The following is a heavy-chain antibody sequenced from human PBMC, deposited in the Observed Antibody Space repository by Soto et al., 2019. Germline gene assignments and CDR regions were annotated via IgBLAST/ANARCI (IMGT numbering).Heavy chain of an antibody. CDR1: GVTFSTYP. J-gene: IGHJ4*02. D-gene: IGHD1-26*01. V-gene: IGHV3-30-3*01. Sequence: QVQLVESGGGVVQPGRSLRLSCTASGVTFSTYPIHWVRQAPGKGLEWVALISYDGSNRYYADSMKGRFTISRDNSKNTLYLQMNSLRAEDTAVYYCTRAFDSGYFDYWGQGTLVTVSS. CDR2: ISYDGSNR. CDR3: TRAFDSGYFDY.